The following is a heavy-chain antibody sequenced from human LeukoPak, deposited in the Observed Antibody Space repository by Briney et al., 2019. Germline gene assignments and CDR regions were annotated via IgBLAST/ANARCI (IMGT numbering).Heavy chain of an antibody. CDR3: AKDLGYYDILTGYGQFDY. CDR1: GFTFDNYA. D-gene: IGHD3-9*01. V-gene: IGHV3-9*01. CDR2: ISWNSGSI. J-gene: IGHJ4*02. Sequence: PGRSLRLSCAASGFTFDNYAMDWVRQAPGKGLEWVSGISWNSGSIGYADSVKGRFTISRDNAKKSLYLQMNSLRAEDTALYYCAKDLGYYDILTGYGQFDYWGQGTLVTVSS.